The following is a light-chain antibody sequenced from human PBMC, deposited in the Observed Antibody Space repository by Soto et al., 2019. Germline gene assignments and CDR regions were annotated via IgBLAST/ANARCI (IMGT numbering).Light chain of an antibody. CDR2: WAS. J-gene: IGKJ1*01. CDR3: QQYYSAPTWT. CDR1: PSIFYSSNNKNY. Sequence: DSVMTQSTAFLAVSLGESATINCKSSPSIFYSSNNKNYLAWFQQKPGQPPKLLIYWASTRESGVPDRFSGSGSGTDFTLTISGLQAEDVAVYYCQQYYSAPTWTFGQGTKVDIK. V-gene: IGKV4-1*01.